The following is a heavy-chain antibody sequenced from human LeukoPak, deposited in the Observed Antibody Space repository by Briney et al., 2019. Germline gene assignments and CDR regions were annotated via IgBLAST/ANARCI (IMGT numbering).Heavy chain of an antibody. Sequence: GESLKISCKGSGYSFTSYWIGWVRQKPGKGLEWVGIVYPGDSDTIYSPSFQGQATISADRSITTAYLELYRLKASDTATYFCARGLHYDSSGYFAAFWGRGTLVTVSS. CDR2: VYPGDSDT. CDR1: GYSFTSYW. J-gene: IGHJ4*01. V-gene: IGHV5-51*01. D-gene: IGHD3-22*01. CDR3: ARGLHYDSSGYFAAF.